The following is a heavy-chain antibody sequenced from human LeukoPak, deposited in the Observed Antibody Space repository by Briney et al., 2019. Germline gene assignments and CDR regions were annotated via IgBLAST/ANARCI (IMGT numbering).Heavy chain of an antibody. J-gene: IGHJ3*02. CDR3: AKGRGALQSHDAFDI. CDR2: IKQDGSEK. D-gene: IGHD4-11*01. CDR1: GFTFSSYW. V-gene: IGHV3-7*01. Sequence: GGSLRLSCAASGFTFSSYWMSWVRQAPGKGLEWVANIKQDGSEKYYVDSVKGRFTISRDNAKNSLYLQMSGLRAEDTAVYYCAKGRGALQSHDAFDIWGQGTMVTVSS.